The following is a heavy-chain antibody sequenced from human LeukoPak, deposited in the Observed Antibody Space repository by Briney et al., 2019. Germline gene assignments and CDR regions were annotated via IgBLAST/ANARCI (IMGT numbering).Heavy chain of an antibody. V-gene: IGHV4-61*01. D-gene: IGHD4-17*01. CDR2: IHYTGSP. CDR1: GGSVSSGKYY. CDR3: ARVDTVTTTFDY. Sequence: PSETLSLTCTVTGGSVSSGKYYWSWIRQPPGKRLEWIGYIHYTGSPNYNPSLKSRVTISVDTSKNQFSLRLNSVTAADTAVYYCARVDTVTTTFDYWGQGTLVTVSS. J-gene: IGHJ4*02.